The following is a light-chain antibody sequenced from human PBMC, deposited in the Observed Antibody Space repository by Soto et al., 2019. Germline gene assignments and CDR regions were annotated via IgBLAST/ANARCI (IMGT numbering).Light chain of an antibody. Sequence: QSVLTQPPSASETPGQTVSISCSGSNSNIASDTVNWYQHLPGTAPKLLIYYNNQRPSRVPDRFSGSKSGTSASLAISGLQSEDESDYYCAAWDDTLKRDVFGTGTKVTVL. J-gene: IGLJ1*01. V-gene: IGLV1-44*01. CDR3: AAWDDTLKRDV. CDR1: NSNIASDT. CDR2: YNN.